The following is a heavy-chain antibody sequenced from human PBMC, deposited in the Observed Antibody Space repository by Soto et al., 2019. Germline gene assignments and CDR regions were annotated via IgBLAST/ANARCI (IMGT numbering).Heavy chain of an antibody. CDR2: IYYTGTT. Sequence: PSETLSLTCTDSGGSIRSGDDYWSWIRQPPGKGLEWIGCIYYTGTTYYNPSLQSRLTISVDTSKNQFSLKLSSVTAADSAVYFCARLEGLATISYYFDFWGPGALVTVSS. CDR3: ARLEGLATISYYFDF. V-gene: IGHV4-30-4*01. J-gene: IGHJ4*02. CDR1: GGSIRSGDDY. D-gene: IGHD3-9*01.